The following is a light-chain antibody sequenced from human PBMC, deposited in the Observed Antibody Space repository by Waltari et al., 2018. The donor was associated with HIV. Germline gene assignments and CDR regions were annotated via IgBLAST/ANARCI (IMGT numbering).Light chain of an antibody. Sequence: SQLTQPPSVSVSPGQTAKITCSGADIPDHSVTWYQQKPGPAPVLVMYKVTERPSGIPERFSGSMSGTTVTLTIMGVQPEDEADYYCQSADSDNTYNWVFGGGTKLTVL. J-gene: IGLJ3*02. CDR1: DIPDHS. CDR2: KVT. CDR3: QSADSDNTYNWV. V-gene: IGLV3-25*03.